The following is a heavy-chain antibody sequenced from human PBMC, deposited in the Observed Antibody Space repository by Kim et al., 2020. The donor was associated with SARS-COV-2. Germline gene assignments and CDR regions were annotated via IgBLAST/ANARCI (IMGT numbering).Heavy chain of an antibody. J-gene: IGHJ5*02. V-gene: IGHV4-59*08. Sequence: SPESRVTISGDTSKNQFSRKLSSVTAADTAVYYCARQLWFGELLGTWFDPWGQGTLVTVSS. CDR3: ARQLWFGELLGTWFDP. D-gene: IGHD3-10*01.